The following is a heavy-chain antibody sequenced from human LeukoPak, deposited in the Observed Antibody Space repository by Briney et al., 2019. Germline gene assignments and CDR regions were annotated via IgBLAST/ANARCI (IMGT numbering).Heavy chain of an antibody. J-gene: IGHJ4*02. D-gene: IGHD1-1*01. CDR1: GLTFSNYN. Sequence: AGSLTLSCTASGLTFSNYNMHWVRQPTARGVGGVPFIQYDESNKGYADSVKSRFTISTDNSKNTLYLEVSSLRAEDTAVYYCAKGFNYRFDYWGRGTLVTVSS. CDR2: IQYDESNK. CDR3: AKGFNYRFDY. V-gene: IGHV3-30*02.